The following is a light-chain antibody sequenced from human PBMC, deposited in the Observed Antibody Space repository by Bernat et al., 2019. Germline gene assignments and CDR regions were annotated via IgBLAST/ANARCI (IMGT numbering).Light chain of an antibody. J-gene: IGLJ1*01. V-gene: IGLV2-14*03. CDR1: SSDIGSYHY. Sequence: QSALTQPASVSGSPGQSITISCIGTSSDIGSYHYVSWYQQHPGKAPNPLIYAVANRPSGVSNRFSASKSGNTASLTISGLQAEEESDYYCSSYTRSATYVFGTGTKVTVL. CDR2: AVA. CDR3: SSYTRSATYV.